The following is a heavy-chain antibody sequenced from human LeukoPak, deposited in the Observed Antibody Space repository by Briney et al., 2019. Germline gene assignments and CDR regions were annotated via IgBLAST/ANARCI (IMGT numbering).Heavy chain of an antibody. CDR3: ARDSGPYYFDY. CDR2: IYYSGST. J-gene: IGHJ4*02. Sequence: SETLSLTCTVSGGSISSYYWSWIRQPSGKGLEWIGYIYYSGSTNYNPSLKSRVTISVDTSKNQFSLKLSSVTAADTAVYYCARDSGPYYFDYWGQGTLVTVSS. V-gene: IGHV4-59*12. CDR1: GGSISSYY.